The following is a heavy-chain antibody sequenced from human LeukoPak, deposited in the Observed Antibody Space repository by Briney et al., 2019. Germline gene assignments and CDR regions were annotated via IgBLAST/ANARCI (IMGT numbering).Heavy chain of an antibody. CDR3: AGGPYGDYVFDY. J-gene: IGHJ4*02. V-gene: IGHV3-21*01. D-gene: IGHD4-17*01. Sequence: GRSLRLSCAASGFTFSSYGMHWVRQAPGKGLEWVSSISSSSSYIYYADSVKGRFTISRDNAKNSLYLQMNSLRAEDTAVYYCAGGPYGDYVFDYWGQGTLVTVSS. CDR1: GFTFSSYG. CDR2: ISSSSSYI.